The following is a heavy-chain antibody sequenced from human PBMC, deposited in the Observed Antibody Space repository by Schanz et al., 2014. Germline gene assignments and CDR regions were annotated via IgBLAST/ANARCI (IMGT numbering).Heavy chain of an antibody. CDR1: GYTFTKYS. CDR2: FATYDGNT. J-gene: IGHJ6*01. V-gene: IGHV1-18*01. Sequence: NNPLASIKFSCTASGYTFTKYSLSWVRHAPGQGLEWMGYFATYDGNTMYAQMFQDRVTMTADRVTSTAYMERSRLRYEVTFVFCRRLVVLTPVPELSPYTTLYGSGMDYYH. D-gene: IGHD2-2*01. CDR3: RLVVLTPVPELSPYTTLYGSGMDYYH.